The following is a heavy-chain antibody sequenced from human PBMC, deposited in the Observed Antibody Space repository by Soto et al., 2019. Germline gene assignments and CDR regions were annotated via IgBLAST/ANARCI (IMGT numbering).Heavy chain of an antibody. Sequence: SGKVSCKASGFTVTSSAVQWVRQARGQLLEWIGWIVVCSGNTNYAQKFQERVTITRDMSTSTAYMELSSLRSEDTAVYYCAASDPRIAAAAYYYYYGMDVWGQGTTVTVSS. D-gene: IGHD6-13*01. CDR3: AASDPRIAAAAYYYYYGMDV. CDR1: GFTVTSSA. V-gene: IGHV1-58*01. J-gene: IGHJ6*02. CDR2: IVVCSGNT.